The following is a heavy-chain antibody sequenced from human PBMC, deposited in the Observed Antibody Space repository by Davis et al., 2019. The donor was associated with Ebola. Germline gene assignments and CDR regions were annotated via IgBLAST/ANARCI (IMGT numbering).Heavy chain of an antibody. Sequence: GGSLRLSCAASGFTFSGSAMHWVRQASGKGLEWVGRIRSKANSYATAYAASVKGRFTISRDDSKNTAYLQMNSLKTEDTAVYYCAREGGSGWYFQLGYWGQGTLVTVSS. CDR3: AREGGSGWYFQLGY. CDR2: IRSKANSYAT. V-gene: IGHV3-73*01. D-gene: IGHD6-19*01. J-gene: IGHJ4*02. CDR1: GFTFSGSA.